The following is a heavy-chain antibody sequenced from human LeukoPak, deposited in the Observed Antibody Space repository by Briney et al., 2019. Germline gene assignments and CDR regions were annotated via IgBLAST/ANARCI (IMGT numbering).Heavy chain of an antibody. CDR1: GYTFTSYG. CDR3: ARWYCSSTSCYAGAFDT. D-gene: IGHD2-2*01. V-gene: IGHV1-18*04. Sequence: GASVKVSCKASGYTFTSYGITWVRQAPGQGLEWMGWITPYNGNTNYAQNLQGRVTMTTDTSTSTAYMELRSLRSDDTAVYYCARWYCSSTSCYAGAFDTWGQGTMVTVSS. CDR2: ITPYNGNT. J-gene: IGHJ3*02.